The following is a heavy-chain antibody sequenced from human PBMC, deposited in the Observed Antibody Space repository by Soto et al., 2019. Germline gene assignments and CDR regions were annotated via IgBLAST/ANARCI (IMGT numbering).Heavy chain of an antibody. V-gene: IGHV3-23*01. Sequence: GGSLRLSCAASGLTFSSYAMSWVRQAPGKGLEWVSAISGSGGSTYYADSVKDRFTISRDNSKNTLYLQMNSLRAEDTAVYYCAKEVVKVYYYYGMDVWGQGTTVTVSS. J-gene: IGHJ6*02. CDR2: ISGSGGST. CDR1: GLTFSSYA. CDR3: AKEVVKVYYYYGMDV.